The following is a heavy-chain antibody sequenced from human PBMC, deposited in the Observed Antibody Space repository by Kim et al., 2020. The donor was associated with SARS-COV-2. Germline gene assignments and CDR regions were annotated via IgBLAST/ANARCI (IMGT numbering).Heavy chain of an antibody. J-gene: IGHJ4*02. Sequence: CYANSGKGRFAISRDNSKNTLSVQVISLRAEDTAMYYCARDALLYGGSIDYWGQGTLVTVSS. D-gene: IGHD5-12*01. V-gene: IGHV3-33*01. CDR3: ARDALLYGGSIDY.